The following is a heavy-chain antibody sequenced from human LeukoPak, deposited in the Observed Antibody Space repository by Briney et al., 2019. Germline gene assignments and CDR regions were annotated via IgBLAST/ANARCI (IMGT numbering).Heavy chain of an antibody. Sequence: GSLRLSCAASGFTFSSYAMSWIRQPPGKGLEWIGEINHSGSTNYNPSLKSRVTISVDTSKNQFSLKLSSVTAADTAVYYCARGDVDTAMAARYFDYWGQGTLVTVSS. CDR1: GFTFSSYA. CDR2: INHSGST. J-gene: IGHJ4*02. CDR3: ARGDVDTAMAARYFDY. D-gene: IGHD5-18*01. V-gene: IGHV4-34*01.